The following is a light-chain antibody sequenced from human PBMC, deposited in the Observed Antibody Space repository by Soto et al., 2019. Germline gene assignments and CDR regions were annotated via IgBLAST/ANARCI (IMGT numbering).Light chain of an antibody. CDR1: QSVGSN. Sequence: EIGITQSPATLPVSPGERATLPCRAIQSVGSNLAWYAQKPGQAPRLLIYGASTRETGIPARFRGSGAGTECTLTISRLEPEDVAVDDCQHYVTSITTFGQGTQVDIK. CDR3: QHYVTSITT. CDR2: GAS. J-gene: IGKJ1*01. V-gene: IGKV3-15*01.